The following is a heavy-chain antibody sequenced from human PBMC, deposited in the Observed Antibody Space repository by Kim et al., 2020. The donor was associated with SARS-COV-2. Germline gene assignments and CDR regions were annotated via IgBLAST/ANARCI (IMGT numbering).Heavy chain of an antibody. D-gene: IGHD6-13*01. CDR3: ARGKAAAGTGWLTP. J-gene: IGHJ5*02. Sequence: GGSLRLSCAASGFTFSSYSMNWVRQAPGKGLEWASSIISSSSYIYYADSVKGRFTIPRDNAKNSLYLQMNTLRAEDPAGYYCARGKAAAGTGWLTPWGQG. CDR1: GFTFSSYS. V-gene: IGHV3-21*01. CDR2: IISSSSYI.